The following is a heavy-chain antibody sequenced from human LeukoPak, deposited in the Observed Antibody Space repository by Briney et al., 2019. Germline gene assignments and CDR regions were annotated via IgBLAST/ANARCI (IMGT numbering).Heavy chain of an antibody. V-gene: IGHV3-7*01. CDR3: ARGLLRFLEWSDAFDI. Sequence: GGSRRLSCAASGFTFSSYWMSWVRQAPGKGLEWVANIKQDGSEKYYVDSVKGRFTISRDNAKNSLYLQMNSLRAEDTAVYYCARGLLRFLEWSDAFDIWGQGTMVTVSS. D-gene: IGHD3-3*01. J-gene: IGHJ3*02. CDR1: GFTFSSYW. CDR2: IKQDGSEK.